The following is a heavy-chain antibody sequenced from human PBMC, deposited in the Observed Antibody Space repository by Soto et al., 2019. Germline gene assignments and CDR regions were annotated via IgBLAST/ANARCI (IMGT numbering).Heavy chain of an antibody. J-gene: IGHJ6*03. V-gene: IGHV3-15*01. CDR2: IKSKTDGGTT. D-gene: IGHD4-4*01. CDR1: GFTFSNAW. Sequence: GGSLRLSCAASGFTFSNAWMSWVRQAPGKGLEWVGRIKSKTDGGTTDYAAPVKGRFTISRDDSKNTLYLQMNSLKTEDTAVYYCTADTSTTVTRSYYYYMDVWGKGTTVTVSS. CDR3: TADTSTTVTRSYYYYMDV.